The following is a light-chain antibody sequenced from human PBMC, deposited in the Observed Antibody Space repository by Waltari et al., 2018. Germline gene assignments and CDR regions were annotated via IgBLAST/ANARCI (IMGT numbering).Light chain of an antibody. V-gene: IGKV3-15*01. J-gene: IGKJ2*01. Sequence: EILMTQSPATLSVSPGERATIPCRASQSISRNLAWYPQTPGQAPRLLIYGASTRATGIPARFSGSGSGTEFTLTISSLQSEDFAVYYCQQYNNWRTFGQGTKLEIK. CDR1: QSISRN. CDR2: GAS. CDR3: QQYNNWRT.